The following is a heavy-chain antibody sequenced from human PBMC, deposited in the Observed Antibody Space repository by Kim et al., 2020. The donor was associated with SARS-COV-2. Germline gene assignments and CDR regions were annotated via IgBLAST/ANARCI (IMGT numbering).Heavy chain of an antibody. CDR1: GFTFRSYG. J-gene: IGHJ4*03. D-gene: IGHD3-10*01. CDR2: ISYDGSNK. CDR3: ARMTINYYGSGSYDGYFDY. V-gene: IGHV3-33*05. Sequence: GGSLRLSCAASGFTFRSYGMHWVRQAPGKGLEWVAVISYDGSNKYYVDSVKGRFTISRDNSKNTLYLQMNSLRAEDTAVYYCARMTINYYGSGSYDGYFDYCGQGTLVTVSS.